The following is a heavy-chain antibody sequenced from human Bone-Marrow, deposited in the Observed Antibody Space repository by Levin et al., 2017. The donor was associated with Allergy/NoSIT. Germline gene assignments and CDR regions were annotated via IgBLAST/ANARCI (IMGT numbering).Heavy chain of an antibody. Sequence: PSETLSLTCRVSSASLSVFCYFCTLIRQIPARGLELIGFISYTGKIDYNPSLKTRLFMSSDTSKNEFSLKLASVTAADTAVYCCARSLRQRGLALDVWGRGTLVTVSS. D-gene: IGHD2-15*01. CDR2: ISYTGKI. CDR1: SASLSVFCYF. V-gene: IGHV4-31*03. CDR3: ARSLRQRGLALDV. J-gene: IGHJ3*01.